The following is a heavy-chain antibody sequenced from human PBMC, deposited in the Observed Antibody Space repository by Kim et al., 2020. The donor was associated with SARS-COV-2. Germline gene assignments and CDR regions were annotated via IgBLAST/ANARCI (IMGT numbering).Heavy chain of an antibody. D-gene: IGHD6-19*01. V-gene: IGHV1-24*01. CDR3: AKPMYRSGWYQFDY. Sequence: ASVKVSCKVSGYTLTELSMHWVRQAPGKGLEWMGSFDPEDGETVYAQKFQGRVTMTEDTSTDTAYMELSSLRSEDTAVYYCAKPMYRSGWYQFDYWGQGTLVTVSS. CDR2: FDPEDGET. CDR1: GYTLTELS. J-gene: IGHJ4*02.